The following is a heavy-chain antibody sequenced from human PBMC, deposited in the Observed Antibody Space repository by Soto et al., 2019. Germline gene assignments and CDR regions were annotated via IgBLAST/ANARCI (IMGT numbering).Heavy chain of an antibody. J-gene: IGHJ6*02. CDR3: AREVGHMDV. V-gene: IGHV1-18*04. CDR2: VSPYNGDT. CDR1: GYTFTTYG. Sequence: ASVKVSCKAFGYTFTTYGINWVRQAPGQGLEWMGWVSPYNGDTTYAQKVQGRVTMTTDTSARTAYLELGSLRSDDTAVYYCAREVGHMDVWGQGTTVTVSS.